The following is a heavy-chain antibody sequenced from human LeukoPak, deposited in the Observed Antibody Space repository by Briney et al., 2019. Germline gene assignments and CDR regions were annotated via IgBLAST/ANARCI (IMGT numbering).Heavy chain of an antibody. J-gene: IGHJ6*02. CDR2: ISAYNGNT. CDR3: ARDYRGSSYGPYYYYYYGMDV. V-gene: IGHV1-18*01. Sequence: ASVKGSCKASGYTFTSYGISWVRQAPGQGLEWMGWISAYNGNTNYAQKLQGRVTMTTDTSTSTAYMELRSLRSDDTAVYYCARDYRGSSYGPYYYYYYGMDVWGQGTTVTVSS. D-gene: IGHD5-18*01. CDR1: GYTFTSYG.